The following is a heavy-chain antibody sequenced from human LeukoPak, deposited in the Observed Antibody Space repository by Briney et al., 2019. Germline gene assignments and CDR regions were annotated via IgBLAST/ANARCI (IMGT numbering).Heavy chain of an antibody. J-gene: IGHJ4*02. CDR3: ARSKVTYYYGAGGYYYFDY. CDR1: GGSITGSY. D-gene: IGHD3-10*01. Sequence: SETLSLTCSVSGGSITGSYWSWIRQSPGKGLEWIGHIYYSGTTNYSPSLRSRVTISVDTSNKQFSLKLRSVTAADTAVYYCARSKVTYYYGAGGYYYFDYWGQGALVTVSS. CDR2: IYYSGTT. V-gene: IGHV4-59*01.